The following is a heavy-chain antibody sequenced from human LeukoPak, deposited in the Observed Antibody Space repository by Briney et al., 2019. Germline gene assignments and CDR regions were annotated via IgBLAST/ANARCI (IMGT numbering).Heavy chain of an antibody. J-gene: IGHJ4*02. D-gene: IGHD3-9*01. V-gene: IGHV1-69*01. CDR1: GGTLSSYA. Sequence: SVKVSCKASGGTLSSYAISWVRQAPGQGLEWMGGIIPIFGTANYAQKFQGRVTITADESTSTAYMELSSLGSEDTAVYYCAREGSVDWLGRRPLYFDYWGQGTLVTVSS. CDR3: AREGSVDWLGRRPLYFDY. CDR2: IIPIFGTA.